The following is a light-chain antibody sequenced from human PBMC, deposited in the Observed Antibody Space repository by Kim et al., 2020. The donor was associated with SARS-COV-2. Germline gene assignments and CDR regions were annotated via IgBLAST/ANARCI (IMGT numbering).Light chain of an antibody. CDR2: QDS. Sequence: VSLSPGKTASITCSGDKLGDKYACWYQQKPGQSPVLVIYQDSKRPSGIPERFSGSNSGNTATLTISGTQAMDEADYYCQAWDSSTSFGGGTQLTVL. CDR3: QAWDSSTS. J-gene: IGLJ2*01. V-gene: IGLV3-1*01. CDR1: KLGDKY.